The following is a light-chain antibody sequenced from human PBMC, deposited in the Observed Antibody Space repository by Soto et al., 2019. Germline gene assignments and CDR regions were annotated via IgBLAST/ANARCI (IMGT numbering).Light chain of an antibody. CDR1: QSVLYNSDNKNY. CDR2: WAP. CDR3: QQYYPTLS. J-gene: IGKJ4*01. V-gene: IGKV4-1*01. Sequence: DIVMTQSPDSLAVSLGERATINCKSSQSVLYNSDNKNYLAWYQQKPGQPPKLLIYWAPTRDSGVPDRFTGSGSGADFTLTISSLQAEDLAVYYCQQYYPTLSFGGGTKVHIK.